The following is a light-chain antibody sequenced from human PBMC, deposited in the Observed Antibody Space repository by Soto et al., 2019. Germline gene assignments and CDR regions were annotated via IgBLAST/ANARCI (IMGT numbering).Light chain of an antibody. CDR1: SSDIGTYNL. V-gene: IGLV2-23*02. CDR2: EVN. Sequence: QSALTQPASVSGSPGQSIAISCTGTSSDIGTYNLVSWYQQHPGKVPKLMISEVNKRPSGVSNRLSGSKSGNTASLTISGLQTEDEADYYCCSFAGSGTGVFGTGTKLTVL. J-gene: IGLJ1*01. CDR3: CSFAGSGTGV.